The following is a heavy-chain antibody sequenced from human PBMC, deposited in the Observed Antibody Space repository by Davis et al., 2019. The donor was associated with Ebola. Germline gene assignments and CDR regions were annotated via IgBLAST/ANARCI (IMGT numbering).Heavy chain of an antibody. J-gene: IGHJ4*02. CDR3: ARHGEYYYGSGVDY. D-gene: IGHD3-10*01. CDR1: GYSFTNFW. Sequence: PGGSLRLSCKGSGYSFTNFWIGWVRQMPGKGLEWMGIIYPGDSDTRYSPSFQGQVTISADKSISTAYPQWSSLKASDSAMYYCARHGEYYYGSGVDYWGQGTLVTVSS. V-gene: IGHV5-51*01. CDR2: IYPGDSDT.